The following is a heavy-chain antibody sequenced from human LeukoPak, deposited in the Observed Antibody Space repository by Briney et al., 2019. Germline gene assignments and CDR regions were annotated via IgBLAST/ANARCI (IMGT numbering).Heavy chain of an antibody. CDR3: AGQVVAATQSPFG. CDR1: GGSISSGGYY. D-gene: IGHD2-15*01. Sequence: SQTLSLTCTVSGGSISSGGYYWSWIRQPPGKGLEWIGYIYHSGSTYYNPSLKSRVTISVDRSKNQFSLKLSSVTAADTAVYYCAGQVVAATQSPFGWGQGTLVTVSS. V-gene: IGHV4-30-2*01. J-gene: IGHJ4*02. CDR2: IYHSGST.